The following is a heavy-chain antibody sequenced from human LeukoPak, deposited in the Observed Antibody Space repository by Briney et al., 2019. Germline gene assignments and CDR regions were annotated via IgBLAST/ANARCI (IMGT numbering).Heavy chain of an antibody. J-gene: IGHJ4*02. CDR3: ARDLLDRGYAYYFDS. V-gene: IGHV4-4*07. CDR2: TYVSGSS. CDR1: GVSIRNYY. D-gene: IGHD5-12*01. Sequence: SETLSLTCTVSGVSIRNYYWNWIWEPAGKGLEWIGRTYVSGSSNYNPSLKSRVTMSIDASKNQVSLRLGSVTAADTAVYYCARDLLDRGYAYYFDSWGQGTLVTVSS.